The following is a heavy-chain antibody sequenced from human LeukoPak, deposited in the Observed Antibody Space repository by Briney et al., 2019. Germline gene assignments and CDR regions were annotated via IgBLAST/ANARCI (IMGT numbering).Heavy chain of an antibody. J-gene: IGHJ6*02. Sequence: PSGTLSLTCAVSGGSISSSNWCSWVRQSPGKGLEWIGEIYHSGTTNYNPSLKSRVTISLDKSKNQFSLRLSSVTAADTAVYYCVRRLAAAGYGMDVWGQGTTVTVSS. CDR3: VRRLAAAGYGMDV. CDR2: IYHSGTT. CDR1: GGSISSSNW. D-gene: IGHD6-13*01. V-gene: IGHV4-4*02.